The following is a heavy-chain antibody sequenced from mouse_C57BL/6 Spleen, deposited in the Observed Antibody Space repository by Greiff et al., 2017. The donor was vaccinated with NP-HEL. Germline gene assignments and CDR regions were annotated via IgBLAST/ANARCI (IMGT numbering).Heavy chain of an antibody. D-gene: IGHD1-1*01. V-gene: IGHV1-54*01. CDR2: INPGSGGT. CDR1: GYAFTNYL. J-gene: IGHJ4*01. Sequence: QVQLQQSGAELVRPGTSVKVSCKASGYAFTNYLIEWVKQRPGQGLEWIGVINPGSGGTTYNEKFKGKATLTADKSSSTAYMQLSSLTSEDSAVYFCARGYYGSWAMDYWGQGTSVTVSS. CDR3: ARGYYGSWAMDY.